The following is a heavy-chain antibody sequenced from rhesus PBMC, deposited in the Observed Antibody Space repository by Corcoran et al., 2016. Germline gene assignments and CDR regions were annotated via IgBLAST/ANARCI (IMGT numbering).Heavy chain of an antibody. Sequence: EVQLVESGGGLVQPGGSLRLSCTGSGFTFGSYYMYWVRQAPGKGLEWVSAINTGGGSTWYTDSVKGRFTISKEKAKNTLYLQMDSLRAEDTAVYYCARAWGRYSNYFDYWGQGVLVTGSS. CDR3: ARAWGRYSNYFDY. CDR2: INTGGGST. J-gene: IGHJ4*01. V-gene: IGHV3-8*01. D-gene: IGHD5-24*01. CDR1: GFTFGSYY.